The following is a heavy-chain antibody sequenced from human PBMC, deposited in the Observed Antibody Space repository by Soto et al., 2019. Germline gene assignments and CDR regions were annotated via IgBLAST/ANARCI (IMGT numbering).Heavy chain of an antibody. J-gene: IGHJ4*02. D-gene: IGHD2-21*02. CDR3: ARQRTSVVTQAYFDS. CDR1: GDSINNRSYY. V-gene: IGHV4-39*01. Sequence: SETLSLTCTVTGDSINNRSYYWGWIRQPPGKGLEWIGSIYYSGSTYNNPSLKSRVSMSVDSSKNQFSLKLRSVTAADTALYYCARQRTSVVTQAYFDSWGQGSLVTVSS. CDR2: IYYSGST.